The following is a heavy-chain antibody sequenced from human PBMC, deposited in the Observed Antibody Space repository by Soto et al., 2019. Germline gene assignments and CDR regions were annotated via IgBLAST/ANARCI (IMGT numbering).Heavy chain of an antibody. V-gene: IGHV1-18*01. CDR1: GYTFSSYH. CDR2: ISAYNGNT. CDR3: ARDLPPVDY. Sequence: QIQLVQSGAEVKKPGASVKVSCKASGYTFSSYHITWVRQAPGQGLEWMGWISAYNGNTNYAQNLQGRVTMTTDPSTSTAYMELRSMRSDDTAVYYCARDLPPVDYWGQGTLVTVSS. J-gene: IGHJ4*02.